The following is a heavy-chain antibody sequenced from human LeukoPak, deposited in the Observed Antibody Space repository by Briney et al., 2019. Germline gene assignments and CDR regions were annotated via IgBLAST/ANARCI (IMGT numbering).Heavy chain of an antibody. J-gene: IGHJ4*02. D-gene: IGHD3-3*01. CDR1: GFTCSSYA. V-gene: IGHV3-23*01. Sequence: GGSLRLSCAASGFTCSSYAMSWVRQAPGKGLEWVSAISGSGGSTYCADSVKGRFTISRDNSKNTLYLQMNSLRAEDTAVYYCAKASEYDFCSGYPTPALDYWGQGTLVTVSS. CDR2: ISGSGGST. CDR3: AKASEYDFCSGYPTPALDY.